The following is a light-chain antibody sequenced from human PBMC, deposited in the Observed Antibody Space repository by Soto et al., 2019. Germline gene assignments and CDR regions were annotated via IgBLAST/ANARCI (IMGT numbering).Light chain of an antibody. V-gene: IGKV1-12*01. CDR2: AAS. J-gene: IGKJ4*02. CDR3: QQGYSFTVT. CDR1: QGIGDW. Sequence: EIQMTQSPSTLSASPGDTGPVTCRASQGIGDWLAWYQKKPGKDPKILVYAASSLQSGVPSRFSGIGSGTDFTLTIGRLQSEDCATYDCQQGYSFTVTFGGGTKVDIK.